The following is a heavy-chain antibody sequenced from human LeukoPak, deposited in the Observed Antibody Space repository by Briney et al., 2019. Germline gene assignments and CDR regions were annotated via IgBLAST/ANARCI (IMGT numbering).Heavy chain of an antibody. CDR2: IRSKPYGGTT. D-gene: IGHD6-19*01. Sequence: GGSLRLSCRGSGFRFGDYVMSWVRQAPGKGLEWIGCIRSKPYGGTTEYAASVKGRFFISRDDSKSIAYLHTNSLKTEDTAVYYCTFSGWYYLEYWGQGTLVTVSS. CDR3: TFSGWYYLEY. V-gene: IGHV3-49*04. J-gene: IGHJ4*02. CDR1: GFRFGDYV.